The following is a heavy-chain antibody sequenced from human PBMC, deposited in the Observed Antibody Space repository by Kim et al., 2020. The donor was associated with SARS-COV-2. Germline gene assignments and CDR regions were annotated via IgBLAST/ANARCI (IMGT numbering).Heavy chain of an antibody. CDR1: GGSFSGYY. CDR3: ARGTRQWLVRGAYYYNMDV. CDR2: INHSGST. J-gene: IGHJ6*03. V-gene: IGHV4-34*01. Sequence: SETLSLTCAVYGGSFSGYYWSWIRQPPGKGLEWIGEINHSGSTNYNPSLTSRVTISVDTSKNQFSLKLSSVTAADTAVYYCARGTRQWLVRGAYYYNMDV. D-gene: IGHD6-19*01.